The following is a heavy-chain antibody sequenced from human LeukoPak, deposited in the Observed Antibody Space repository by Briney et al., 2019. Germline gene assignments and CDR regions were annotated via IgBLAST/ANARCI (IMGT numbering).Heavy chain of an antibody. CDR1: GYTFTSYD. Sequence: ASVKVSCKASGYTFTSYDINWVRQATGQGLEWMGWMNPNSGNTGYAQKFQGRVTMTRNTSISTAYMELSSLRSEDMAVYYCARSGYYYGSGDYWGQGTLVTVSS. V-gene: IGHV1-8*01. J-gene: IGHJ4*02. D-gene: IGHD3-10*01. CDR3: ARSGYYYGSGDY. CDR2: MNPNSGNT.